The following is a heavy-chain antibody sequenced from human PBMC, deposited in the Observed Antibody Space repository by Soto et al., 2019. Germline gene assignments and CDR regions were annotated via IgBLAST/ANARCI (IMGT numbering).Heavy chain of an antibody. CDR3: AKDAPDMNGWFYFAY. V-gene: IGHV3-23*01. CDR2: ISDTT. Sequence: GGSLRLSCAALGFTFSSYAMNWVRQAPGKGLEWVSTISDTTYYADSVKGRFTISRDNSKNTLYLQMNNLRAEDTAVYYCAKDAPDMNGWFYFAYWGQGALVTVSS. J-gene: IGHJ4*02. D-gene: IGHD6-19*01. CDR1: GFTFSSYA.